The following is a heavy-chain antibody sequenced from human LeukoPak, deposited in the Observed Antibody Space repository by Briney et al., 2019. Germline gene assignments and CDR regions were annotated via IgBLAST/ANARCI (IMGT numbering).Heavy chain of an antibody. D-gene: IGHD3-22*01. Sequence: GGSLRLSCAASGFTFSSYEMNWVRQAPGKGLEWVSYISSSGSTIYYADSVKGRFTISRDNAKNSLYLQMNSLRAEDTAVYYCARIDNYDSSVIDCWGQGTLVTVSS. CDR1: GFTFSSYE. CDR2: ISSSGSTI. CDR3: ARIDNYDSSVIDC. V-gene: IGHV3-48*03. J-gene: IGHJ4*02.